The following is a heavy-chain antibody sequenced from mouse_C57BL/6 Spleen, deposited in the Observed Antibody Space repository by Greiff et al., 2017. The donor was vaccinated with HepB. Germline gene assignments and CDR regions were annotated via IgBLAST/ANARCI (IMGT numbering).Heavy chain of an antibody. CDR3: RRYDGYYVDAMDY. V-gene: IGHV1-15*01. Sequence: VQLQQSGAELVRPGASVTLSCKASGYTFTDYEMHWVKQTPVHGLEWIGAIDPETGGTAYNQKFKGKAILTADKSSSTAYMELRSLTSEDSAVYYCRRYDGYYVDAMDYWGQGTSVTVSS. CDR1: GYTFTDYE. D-gene: IGHD2-3*01. J-gene: IGHJ4*01. CDR2: IDPETGGT.